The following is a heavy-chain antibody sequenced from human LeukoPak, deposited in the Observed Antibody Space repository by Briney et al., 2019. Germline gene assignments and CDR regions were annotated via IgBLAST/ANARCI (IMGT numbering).Heavy chain of an antibody. J-gene: IGHJ5*02. CDR1: GGSISSYY. CDR3: ARRSPGIAAAGTPWWFDP. V-gene: IGHV4-59*01. Sequence: PSETLSLTCTVSGGSISSYYWSWIRQPPGKGLEWIGYIYYSGSTNYNPSLKSRVTISVDTSKNQFSLKLSSVTAADTAVYYCARRSPGIAAAGTPWWFDPWGQGTLVTVSS. D-gene: IGHD6-13*01. CDR2: IYYSGST.